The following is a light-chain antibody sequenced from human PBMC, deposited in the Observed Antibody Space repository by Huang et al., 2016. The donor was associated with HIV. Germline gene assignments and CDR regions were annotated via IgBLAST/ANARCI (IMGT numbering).Light chain of an antibody. Sequence: EIVLTQSPGTLSLSPGDRATLSCRASQSVTSSYLAWYQQGPGQAPRLLIYGASSRATGIPDRCSGSGSGTDFTLTISRLEPEDFAVYYCHQYGSSPQTFGQGTKVEIK. J-gene: IGKJ1*01. V-gene: IGKV3-20*01. CDR2: GAS. CDR3: HQYGSSPQT. CDR1: QSVTSSY.